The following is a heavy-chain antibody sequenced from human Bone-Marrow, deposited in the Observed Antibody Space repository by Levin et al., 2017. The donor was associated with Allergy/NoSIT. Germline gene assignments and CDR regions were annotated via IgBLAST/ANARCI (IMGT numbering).Heavy chain of an antibody. D-gene: IGHD6-13*01. CDR1: GYSISSGYN. J-gene: IGHJ4*02. CDR3: TGQKAAVGAFDL. CDR2: IYHTGTA. V-gene: IGHV4-38-2*01. Sequence: GSLRLSCAVSGYSISSGYNWGWIRQPPGKGLEWIGNIYHTGTAYYNPSLKGRVTLLVDRSTNRFSLKLSSVTAADSAVYYCTGQKAAVGAFDLWGQGSLVTVSS.